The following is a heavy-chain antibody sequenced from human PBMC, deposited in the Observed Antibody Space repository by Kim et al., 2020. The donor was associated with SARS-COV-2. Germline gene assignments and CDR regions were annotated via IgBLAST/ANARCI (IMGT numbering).Heavy chain of an antibody. CDR1: GGSISSNY. CDR3: ARLPRGWLPPHDTPHFDY. V-gene: IGHV4-59*08. CDR2: IYYSGST. Sequence: SETLSLTCTVSGGSISSNYWSWIRQPPGKGLEWIGYIYYSGSTNYNPSLKSRVTISVAPSKNQFSLTLSSLTAADTAVYYFARLPRGWLPPHDTPHFDY. D-gene: IGHD1-1*01. J-gene: IGHJ4*01.